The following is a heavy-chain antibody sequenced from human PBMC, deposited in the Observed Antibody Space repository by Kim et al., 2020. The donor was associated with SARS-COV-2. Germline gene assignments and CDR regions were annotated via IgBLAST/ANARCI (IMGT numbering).Heavy chain of an antibody. D-gene: IGHD3-22*01. J-gene: IGHJ6*01. CDR1: GGSFSGYY. V-gene: IGHV4-34*01. CDR3: ARGVVGAVYYDPLGMAV. CDR2: INHSGIT. Sequence: SETLSLTCAVYGGSFSGYYWSWIRQPPGKGLEWIGEINHSGITNYNPSLKSRVTISVDTSKNQFPLKLSSVTAADTAVYYCARGVVGAVYYDPLGMAVWG.